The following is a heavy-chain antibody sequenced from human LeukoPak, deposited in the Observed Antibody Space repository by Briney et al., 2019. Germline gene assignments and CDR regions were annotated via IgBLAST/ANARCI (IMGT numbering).Heavy chain of an antibody. Sequence: PGGSLRLSCAASGFTLSSYSLNWVRQAPGKGLEWVSYISSSSNTIYYADSVKGRFTISRDNAKNSLYLQMNSLRAEDTAVYYCARVEVVPAASGSWYSGDYWGQGTLVTVSS. CDR1: GFTLSSYS. CDR2: ISSSSNTI. CDR3: ARVEVVPAASGSWYSGDY. V-gene: IGHV3-48*01. J-gene: IGHJ4*02. D-gene: IGHD2-2*01.